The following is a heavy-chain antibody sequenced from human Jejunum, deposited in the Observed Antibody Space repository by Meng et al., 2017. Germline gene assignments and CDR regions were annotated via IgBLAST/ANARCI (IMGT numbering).Heavy chain of an antibody. V-gene: IGHV3-66*02. CDR3: ARVRLGLGGSDY. CDR2: IYGDGHT. Sequence: VQLVEAGGNLGQRGGSLRLSCEASGFTITGKYMSWVRQAPGKGLQWVSLIYGDGHTYYADSVKGRFTISRDDSKNTVFLQMNSLTVEDTAMYYCARVRLGLGGSDYWGQGTLVTVSS. D-gene: IGHD3-16*01. CDR1: GFTITGKY. J-gene: IGHJ4*02.